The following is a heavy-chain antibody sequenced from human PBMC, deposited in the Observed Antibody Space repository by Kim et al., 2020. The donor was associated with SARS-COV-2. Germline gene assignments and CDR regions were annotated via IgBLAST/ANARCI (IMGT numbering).Heavy chain of an antibody. CDR2: INHSGST. V-gene: IGHV4-34*01. CDR1: GGSFSGYY. Sequence: SETLSLTCAVYGGSFSGYYWSWIRQPPGKGLEWIGEINHSGSTNYNPSLKSRVTISVDTSKNQFSLQLSSVTAADTAVYYCARHGIAAIDYCGQGTPVTASS. J-gene: IGHJ4*02. D-gene: IGHD6-13*01. CDR3: ARHGIAAIDY.